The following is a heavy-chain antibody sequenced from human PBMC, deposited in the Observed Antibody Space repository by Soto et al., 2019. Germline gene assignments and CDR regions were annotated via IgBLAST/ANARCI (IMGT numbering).Heavy chain of an antibody. CDR2: ISSTSTNI. J-gene: IGHJ3*01. CDR1: GFTFSRSI. D-gene: IGHD2-21*01. Sequence: GGSLRLSCAASGFTFSRSIMHWVRQAPGKGLEWIATISSTSTNIYYADSVKGRFIISRDNPKNSLYLQINSLRAEDMAVYFCARGIASSSLVTFDVWGQGTMVTVS. V-gene: IGHV3-21*01. CDR3: ARGIASSSLVTFDV.